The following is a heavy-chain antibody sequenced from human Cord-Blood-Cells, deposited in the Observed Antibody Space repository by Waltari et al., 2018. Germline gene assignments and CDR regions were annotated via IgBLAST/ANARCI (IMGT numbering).Heavy chain of an antibody. CDR2: IYYRGST. J-gene: IGHJ3*02. CDR3: ARVDRSGYYYFACDI. V-gene: IGHV4-39*01. CDR1: GGSISSSSYY. Sequence: LQLQESGPGLVKPSETLSLTCTVSGGSISSSSYYWGWIRQPPGTGLEWIGSIYYRGSTYYSPSRKGRVTISVDTSKNQFSLKLSSVSAADTAVYYCARVDRSGYYYFACDIWGQGTMVTVSS. D-gene: IGHD3-22*01.